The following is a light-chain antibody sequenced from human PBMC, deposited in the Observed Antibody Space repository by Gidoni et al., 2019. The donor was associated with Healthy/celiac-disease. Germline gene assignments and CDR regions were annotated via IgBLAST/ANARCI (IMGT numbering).Light chain of an antibody. CDR3: QQYNNWPPLYT. J-gene: IGKJ2*01. V-gene: IGKV3-15*01. CDR1: QSVSSN. CDR2: GAS. Sequence: ELVMTQSPATLSVSPGERATLSCRASQSVSSNLAWYQQKPGQAPRLLIYGASTRATGIPARFSGSGSGTEFTLTISSLQSEDLAVYYCQQYNNWPPLYTFGQGTKLEIK.